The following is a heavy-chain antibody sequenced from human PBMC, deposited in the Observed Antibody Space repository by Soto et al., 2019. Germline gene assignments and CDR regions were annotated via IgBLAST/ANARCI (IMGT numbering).Heavy chain of an antibody. J-gene: IGHJ4*02. CDR1: GFTFSSYW. CDR3: ARAQTGYCSGGSCQTFDY. V-gene: IGHV3-74*01. D-gene: IGHD2-15*01. Sequence: QSGGSLRLSCAASGFTFSSYWMHWVRQAPGKGLVWVSRINSDGSSTSYADSVKGRFTISRDNAKNTLYLQMNSLRAEDTAVYYCARAQTGYCSGGSCQTFDYWGQGTLVTVSS. CDR2: INSDGSST.